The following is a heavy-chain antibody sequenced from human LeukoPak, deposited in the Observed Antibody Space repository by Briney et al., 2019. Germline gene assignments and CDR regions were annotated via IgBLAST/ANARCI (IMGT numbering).Heavy chain of an antibody. Sequence: GGSLRLSCAASGFSFSNYAMHWVRQAPGKGLEWVTVISFDGTNKHYADSVKGRFTISEDNSKNTLYLQMNSLRAEDTAVYYCARGGYYDSSGTTLSSWGQGTLVTVSS. CDR1: GFSFSNYA. D-gene: IGHD3-22*01. V-gene: IGHV3-30*04. J-gene: IGHJ5*02. CDR2: ISFDGTNK. CDR3: ARGGYYDSSGTTLSS.